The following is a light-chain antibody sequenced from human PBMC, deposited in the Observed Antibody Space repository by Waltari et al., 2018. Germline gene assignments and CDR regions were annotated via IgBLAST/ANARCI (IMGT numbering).Light chain of an antibody. CDR1: QNVGRY. J-gene: IGKJ4*01. V-gene: IGKV3-11*01. Sequence: EIVLTQSPGTLSLSPGERATLSCRASQNVGRYLAGYQQKPGQAPSLLIHETSHRAAGITARFSGSGSGTDFTLIISSLEPEDFAVFYCQQRANWPLTFGGGTKVEIK. CDR3: QQRANWPLT. CDR2: ETS.